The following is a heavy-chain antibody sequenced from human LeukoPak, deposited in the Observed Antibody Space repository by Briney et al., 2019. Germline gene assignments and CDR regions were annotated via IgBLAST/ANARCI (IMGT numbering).Heavy chain of an antibody. CDR1: GFTFSSYA. V-gene: IGHV3-23*01. CDR3: AKFLPTHIVVANYYFDY. D-gene: IGHD2-21*01. Sequence: GGSLRLTCAASGFTFSSYAMSWVRHAPGKGLEWGSAFSGSGGSTYYAHSVKGRFTISRDNSKNSLYLQMNSLRAEDTAVYYCAKFLPTHIVVANYYFDYWGQGTLVTVSS. CDR2: FSGSGGST. J-gene: IGHJ4*02.